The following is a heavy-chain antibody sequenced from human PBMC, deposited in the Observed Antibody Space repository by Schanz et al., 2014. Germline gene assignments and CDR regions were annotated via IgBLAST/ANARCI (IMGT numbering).Heavy chain of an antibody. CDR2: INSRSNFI. Sequence: EVQLVESGGGLVKPGGSLRLSCTASRIIFGTYSMNWIRQTPKGLEWVSSINSRSNFIYYADSVKGRFTISRDNSKNILTMQMSSLRAEDTALYYCTKGLLPVRALADVFDVWGQGTMVTVSP. CDR1: RIIFGTYS. J-gene: IGHJ3*01. V-gene: IGHV3-21*04. CDR3: TKGLLPVRALADVFDV. D-gene: IGHD2-21*01.